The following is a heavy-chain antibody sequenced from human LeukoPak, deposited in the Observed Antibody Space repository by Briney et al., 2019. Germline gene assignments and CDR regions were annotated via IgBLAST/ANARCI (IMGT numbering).Heavy chain of an antibody. Sequence: GGSLRLSCAASGFTFSSYDMHWVRQAPGRGLEWVAFIPYDGSDQYYADSVRGRFTISRDNSKNTLYLQMNSLRTEDTAVYYCAKVDRYCSSTSCSEVFDYWGQRTLVTVSS. J-gene: IGHJ4*02. V-gene: IGHV3-30*02. CDR3: AKVDRYCSSTSCSEVFDY. CDR1: GFTFSSYD. D-gene: IGHD2-2*01. CDR2: IPYDGSDQ.